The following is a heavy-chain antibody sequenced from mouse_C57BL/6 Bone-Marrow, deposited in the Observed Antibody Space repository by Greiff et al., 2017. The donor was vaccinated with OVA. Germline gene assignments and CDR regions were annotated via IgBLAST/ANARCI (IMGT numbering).Heavy chain of an antibody. V-gene: IGHV1-66*01. CDR3: ARYGSSYAMDY. D-gene: IGHD1-1*01. Sequence: QVQLKESGPELVKPGASVKISCKASGYSFTSYYIHWVKQRPGQGLEWIGWIYPGSGNTEYNEKFKGKATLTADTSSSTAYMQLSSLTSEDSAVYYCARYGSSYAMDYWGQGTSVTVSS. J-gene: IGHJ4*01. CDR1: GYSFTSYY. CDR2: IYPGSGNT.